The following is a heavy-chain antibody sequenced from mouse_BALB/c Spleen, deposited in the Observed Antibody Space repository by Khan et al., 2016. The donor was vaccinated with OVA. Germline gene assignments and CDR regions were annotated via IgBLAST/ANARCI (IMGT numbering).Heavy chain of an antibody. D-gene: IGHD2-10*01. CDR1: GFAFSSYD. J-gene: IGHJ3*01. CDR3: SRPSYYGNPWFTY. V-gene: IGHV5-9*02. Sequence: EVMLVESGGGLVKPGGSLKLSCAPSGFAFSSYDMSWVRQTPEKRPEWVATISGTGIYTYYPDSVKGRFTISRDNARNTLYLQMSSLRSEDTALYYCSRPSYYGNPWFTYWGQGTLVTVSA. CDR2: ISGTGIYT.